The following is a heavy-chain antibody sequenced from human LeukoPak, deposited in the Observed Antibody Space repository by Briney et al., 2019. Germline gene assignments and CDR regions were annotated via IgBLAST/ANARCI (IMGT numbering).Heavy chain of an antibody. Sequence: GGSLRLSCAASGFTFSSYAMHWVRQAPGKGLEWVAVISYDGSNKYYADPVKGRFTISRDNSKNTLYLQMNSLRAEDTAVYYCARDSPDYGGNSIDYWGQGTLVTVSS. CDR1: GFTFSSYA. D-gene: IGHD4-23*01. CDR2: ISYDGSNK. J-gene: IGHJ4*02. V-gene: IGHV3-30*04. CDR3: ARDSPDYGGNSIDY.